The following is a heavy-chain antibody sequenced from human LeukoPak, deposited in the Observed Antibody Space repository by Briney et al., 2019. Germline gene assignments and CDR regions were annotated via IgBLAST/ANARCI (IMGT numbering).Heavy chain of an antibody. CDR1: GGSFSGYY. CDR2: INHSGST. J-gene: IGHJ4*02. D-gene: IGHD5-24*01. Sequence: TSETLSLTCAVYGGSFSGYYWSWIRQPPGKGLEWIGEINHSGSTNYNPSLKSRVTISVDTSKNQFSLKLSSVTAADTAVYYCARGRFGIWLIPFDYWGQGTLVTVSS. V-gene: IGHV4-34*01. CDR3: ARGRFGIWLIPFDY.